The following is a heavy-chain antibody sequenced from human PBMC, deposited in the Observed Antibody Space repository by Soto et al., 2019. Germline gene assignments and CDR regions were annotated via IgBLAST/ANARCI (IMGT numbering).Heavy chain of an antibody. Sequence: QVQLVESGGGVVQAERSLRLSCAASGFTFSNYGMHWVRQAPGRGLDWLAAVWYEGSNKYYADSVEGRFTISRDNSKNTLYLQMNGLRAEDTAVYYCAKDTGSTAYLIDYWGQGTLVTVSS. CDR2: VWYEGSNK. CDR3: AKDTGSTAYLIDY. V-gene: IGHV3-33*06. CDR1: GFTFSNYG. J-gene: IGHJ4*02. D-gene: IGHD1-26*01.